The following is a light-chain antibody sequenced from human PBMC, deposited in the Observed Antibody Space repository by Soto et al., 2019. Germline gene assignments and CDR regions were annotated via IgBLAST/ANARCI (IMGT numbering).Light chain of an antibody. CDR2: GAS. CDR1: QSVSNNY. J-gene: IGKJ1*01. V-gene: IGKV3-20*01. Sequence: EIVLTQSPGTLSLSLGERATLSCRASQSVSNNYLAWYQQKPGQAPRLLIYGASGRATGTPDRFSGSGSGTDFSLTISRLEPEDFAVYYCQQYGNSPWTFGQGTKVDIK. CDR3: QQYGNSPWT.